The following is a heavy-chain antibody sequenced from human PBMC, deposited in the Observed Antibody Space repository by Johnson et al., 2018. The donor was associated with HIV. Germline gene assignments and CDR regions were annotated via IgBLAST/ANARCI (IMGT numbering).Heavy chain of an antibody. CDR1: GFTFSSYA. Sequence: QVQLVESGGGVVQPGRSLRLSCAASGFTFSSYAMHWVRQAPGKGLEWVAVISYDGSSTSYADSVKGRFTIYRDNAKNTLYLQMNSLRAEDTAVYYCARPVSPWSAYDAFDIWGQGTMVTVSS. V-gene: IGHV3-30*04. J-gene: IGHJ3*02. CDR2: ISYDGSST. CDR3: ARPVSPWSAYDAFDI. D-gene: IGHD2-8*02.